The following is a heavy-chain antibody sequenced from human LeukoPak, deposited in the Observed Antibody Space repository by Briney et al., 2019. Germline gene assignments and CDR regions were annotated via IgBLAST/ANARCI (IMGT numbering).Heavy chain of an antibody. D-gene: IGHD4-17*01. J-gene: IGHJ4*02. Sequence: GGSLRLSCVASGFTFSSYAMSWVRQAPGKGLEWVSAFSGSGGSTYSADSGKGRFTISRDNSKNTLYLQMNRLRAEDTAVYYCAKGIRSSVTKLNYFDYWGQGTLVTVSS. CDR1: GFTFSSYA. V-gene: IGHV3-23*01. CDR3: AKGIRSSVTKLNYFDY. CDR2: FSGSGGST.